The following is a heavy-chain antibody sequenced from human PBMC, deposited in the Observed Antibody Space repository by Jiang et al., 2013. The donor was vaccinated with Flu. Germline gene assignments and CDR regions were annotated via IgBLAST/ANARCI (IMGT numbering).Heavy chain of an antibody. D-gene: IGHD3-10*01. V-gene: IGHV7-4-1*02. CDR2: INTNTGNP. CDR3: ARDRYGPGSYANWFDP. CDR1: GYTFTTYT. J-gene: IGHJ5*02. Sequence: SELKKPGASVKVSCKASGYTFTTYTINWVRQAPGLGLEWMGWINTNTGNPTYAQGFTGRFVFSLDTSVSTAYLQISSLKAEDTAVYYCARDRYGPGSYANWFDPWGQGTLVTVSS.